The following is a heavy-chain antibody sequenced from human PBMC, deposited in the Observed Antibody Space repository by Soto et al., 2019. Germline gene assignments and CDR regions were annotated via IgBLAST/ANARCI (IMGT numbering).Heavy chain of an antibody. J-gene: IGHJ2*01. V-gene: IGHV4-59*01. CDR3: AKSGESAVLAWYFDL. D-gene: IGHD3-10*01. CDR2: IYYSGST. CDR1: GGSISSYY. Sequence: QVQLQESGPGLVKPSETLSLTCTVSGGSISSYYWSWVRQPPGKGLEWIGYIYYSGSTNYNPSVKGRVTISVGTSKNQFSLKLSSVTAADTAVYYCAKSGESAVLAWYFDLWGRGTLVTVSS.